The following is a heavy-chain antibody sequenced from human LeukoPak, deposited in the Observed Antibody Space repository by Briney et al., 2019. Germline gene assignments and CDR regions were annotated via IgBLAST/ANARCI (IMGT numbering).Heavy chain of an antibody. CDR1: GVSISSYY. CDR3: ARITGTGIAAAGNWFDP. J-gene: IGHJ5*02. V-gene: IGHV4-59*01. Sequence: PSETLSLTCTASGVSISSYYWSWIRQPPGKGLEWIGYIYYSGGTNYNPSLKSRVTISVDTSKNQFSLKLSSVTAADTAVYYCARITGTGIAAAGNWFDPWGQGTLVTVSS. CDR2: IYYSGGT. D-gene: IGHD6-13*01.